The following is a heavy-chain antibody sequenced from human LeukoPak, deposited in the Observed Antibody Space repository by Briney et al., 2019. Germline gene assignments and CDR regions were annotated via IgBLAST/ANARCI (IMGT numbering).Heavy chain of an antibody. D-gene: IGHD3-22*01. CDR3: ARQYYYDNNWFDP. Sequence: SETLSLTCTVSGGSISSSSYYWGWIRQPPGKGLEWIGSIYYSGSTYYNPSLKSRVTISVDTSENQFSLKLSSVTAADTAVYYCARQYYYDNNWFDPWGQGTLVTVSS. J-gene: IGHJ5*02. V-gene: IGHV4-39*01. CDR2: IYYSGST. CDR1: GGSISSSSYY.